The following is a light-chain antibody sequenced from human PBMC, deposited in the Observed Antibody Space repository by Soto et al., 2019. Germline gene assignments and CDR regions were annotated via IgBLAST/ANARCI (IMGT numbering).Light chain of an antibody. J-gene: IGKJ4*01. CDR1: QSVSSSY. V-gene: IGKV3-20*01. CDR3: QQYGSSPLT. CDR2: GAS. Sequence: EIVLTQSPGTLSLSPGERATLSCRASQSVSSSYLAWYQQKPGQAPRLLIYGASSRATGIPDRFSGSGSGTDCNLTISRLEPEDFAVYYCQQYGSSPLTFGGGTKVEIK.